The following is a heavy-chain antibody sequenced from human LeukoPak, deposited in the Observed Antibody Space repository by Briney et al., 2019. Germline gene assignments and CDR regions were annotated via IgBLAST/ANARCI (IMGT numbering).Heavy chain of an antibody. J-gene: IGHJ4*02. D-gene: IGHD2-2*01. V-gene: IGHV3-33*01. CDR1: GFTFSSYG. CDR3: ARDYCSSISCLFDY. CDR2: IGNDGTDK. Sequence: GGSLRLSCAASGFTFSSYGMHWVRQAPGKGLEWVAVIGNDGTDKYHADSVKGRFTISRDNSKKTLYLQMNSLRAEDTAVYYCARDYCSSISCLFDYWGQGTPVTVSS.